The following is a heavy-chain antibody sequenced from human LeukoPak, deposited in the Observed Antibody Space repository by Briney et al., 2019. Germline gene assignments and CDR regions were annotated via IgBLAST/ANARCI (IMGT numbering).Heavy chain of an antibody. J-gene: IGHJ3*02. CDR2: IYYSGST. CDR1: GGSISSSSYY. D-gene: IGHD5-24*01. Sequence: PSGTLSLTCTVSGGSISSSSYYWSWIRQPPGKGLEWIGYIYYSGSTNYNPSLKSRVTISVDTSKHQFSLKLSSVTAADTAVYYCARVGRFIEMATRNAFDIWGQGTMVTVSS. CDR3: ARVGRFIEMATRNAFDI. V-gene: IGHV4-61*01.